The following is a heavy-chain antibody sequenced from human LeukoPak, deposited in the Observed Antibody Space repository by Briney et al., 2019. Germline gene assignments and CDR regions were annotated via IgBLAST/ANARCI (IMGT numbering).Heavy chain of an antibody. J-gene: IGHJ4*02. Sequence: GGSLRLSCAASGFTFSSYWMSWVRQAPGKGLEWVANIKQEGSEKYYVDSVKGRFTISRDNAKNSLYLQMNSLRAEDTAVYYCARDRGEYSSSFYDYWGQGTLVTVSS. V-gene: IGHV3-7*01. CDR3: ARDRGEYSSSFYDY. CDR1: GFTFSSYW. CDR2: IKQEGSEK. D-gene: IGHD6-6*01.